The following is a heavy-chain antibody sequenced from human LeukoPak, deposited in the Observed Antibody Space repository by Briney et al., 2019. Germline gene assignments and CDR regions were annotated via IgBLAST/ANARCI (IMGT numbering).Heavy chain of an antibody. CDR1: GGSISSYY. V-gene: IGHV4-59*12. Sequence: SETLSLTCTVSGGSISSYYWSWIRQPPGKGLEWIGYIYYSGSTNYNPSLKSRVTISVDTSKNQFSLKLSSVTAADTAVYYCARGRVFITMVRGGWFDPWGQGTLVTVSS. J-gene: IGHJ5*02. D-gene: IGHD3-10*01. CDR2: IYYSGST. CDR3: ARGRVFITMVRGGWFDP.